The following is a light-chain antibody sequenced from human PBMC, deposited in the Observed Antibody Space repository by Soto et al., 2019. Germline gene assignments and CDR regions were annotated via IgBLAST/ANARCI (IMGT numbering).Light chain of an antibody. J-gene: IGKJ2*01. V-gene: IGKV3-20*01. CDR1: QSVSSRY. Sequence: EIVLTQSPGTLSLSPGERATLSCRASQSVSSRYLAWYQQKPGQAPRPLIYGASSRPTGIPDRFSGSGSGTDFTLTISRLEPEDFAVYYCQQYGRSPPYTFGQGTKLEIK. CDR3: QQYGRSPPYT. CDR2: GAS.